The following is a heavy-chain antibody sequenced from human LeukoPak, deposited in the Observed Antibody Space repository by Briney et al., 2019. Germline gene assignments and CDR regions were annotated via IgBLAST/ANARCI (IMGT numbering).Heavy chain of an antibody. CDR3: ASSPGYSYGYYSYDI. D-gene: IGHD5-18*01. V-gene: IGHV4-39*07. J-gene: IGHJ3*02. Sequence: SETLSLTCTVSGGSISSSSYYWGWIRQPPGKGLEWIGSIYYSGSTYYNPSLKSRVTISVDTSKNQFSLKLSSVTAADTAVYYCASSPGYSYGYYSYDIWGQGTMVTVSS. CDR1: GGSISSSSYY. CDR2: IYYSGST.